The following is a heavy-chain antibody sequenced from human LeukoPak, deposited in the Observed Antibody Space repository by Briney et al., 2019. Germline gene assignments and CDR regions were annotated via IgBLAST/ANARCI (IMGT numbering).Heavy chain of an antibody. J-gene: IGHJ4*02. Sequence: GGSLRLSCAASGFTVGSNHMTWVRQAPGKGLEWVSLILGGGTTYYADSVKGRFTISRDNSENTLYLQMNSLRADDTAVYYCARAWASMVRGVINPDYWGQGTLVTVSS. CDR1: GFTVGSNH. D-gene: IGHD3-10*01. CDR2: ILGGGTT. V-gene: IGHV3-66*01. CDR3: ARAWASMVRGVINPDY.